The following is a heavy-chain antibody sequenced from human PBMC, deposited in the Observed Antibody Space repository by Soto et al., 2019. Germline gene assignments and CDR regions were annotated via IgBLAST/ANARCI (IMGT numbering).Heavy chain of an antibody. J-gene: IGHJ4*02. V-gene: IGHV4-59*02. CDR2: LYSSGST. D-gene: IGHD2-8*01. CDR3: ARRVSAYYDF. Sequence: QVQLQESGPGLVKPSETLSLTCTVSGASVSRYYVAWIRQSPGKGLEWIGFLYSSGSTNYNSSLKSQVTISVDTSKTQFSLRLSSVTAADTAVYYCARRVSAYYDFWGQGTRVTVSS. CDR1: GASVSRYY.